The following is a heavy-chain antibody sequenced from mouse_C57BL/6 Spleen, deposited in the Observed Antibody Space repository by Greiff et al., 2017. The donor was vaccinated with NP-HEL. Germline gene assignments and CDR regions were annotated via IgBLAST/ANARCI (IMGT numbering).Heavy chain of an antibody. V-gene: IGHV1-81*01. CDR2: IYPRSGNT. Sequence: VHLVESGAELARPGASVKLSCKASGYTFTSYGISWVKQRTGQGLEWIGEIYPRSGNTYYNEKFKGKATLTADKSSSTAYMELRSLTSEDSAVYFCARYDSSTIDYWGQGTTLTVSS. J-gene: IGHJ2*01. D-gene: IGHD2-1*01. CDR1: GYTFTSYG. CDR3: ARYDSSTIDY.